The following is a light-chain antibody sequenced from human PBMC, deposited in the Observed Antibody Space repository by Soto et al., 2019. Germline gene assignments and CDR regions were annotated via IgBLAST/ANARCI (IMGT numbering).Light chain of an antibody. CDR1: QSLVYSDGNTY. CDR2: QVS. V-gene: IGKV2-24*01. Sequence: VLTQTPLSSPVTLGQPASISCRSSQSLVYSDGNTYLSWLQQRPGQPPRLLIYQVSNRFSGVPDRFSGSGAGTNFTLKTSRVEAEDVGVYACIQFSLFPRTFGQGTKVQIK. J-gene: IGKJ1*01. CDR3: IQFSLFPRT.